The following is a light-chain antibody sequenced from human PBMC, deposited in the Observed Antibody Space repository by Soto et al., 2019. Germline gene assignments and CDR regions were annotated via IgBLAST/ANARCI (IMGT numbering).Light chain of an antibody. V-gene: IGKV1-27*01. CDR1: RGISDY. CDR2: DVS. J-gene: IGKJ3*01. CDR3: QKYDSAPLT. Sequence: DIQMTQSPSSLSASIGDRVTIACRASRGISDYLAWYQQKPGRAPKLLIYDVSTLQSGVPSRFSGSGSGTDFTLTISSLQPEDVAIYYCQKYDSAPLTFGTGTKVD.